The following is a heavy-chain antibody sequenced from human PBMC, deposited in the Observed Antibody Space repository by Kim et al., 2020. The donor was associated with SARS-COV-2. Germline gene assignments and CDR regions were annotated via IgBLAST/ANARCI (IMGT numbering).Heavy chain of an antibody. V-gene: IGHV4-61*01. Sequence: SETLSLTCTVSGGSVSSGSYYWSWIRQPPGKGLEWIGYIYYSGSTNYNPSLKSRVTISVDTSKNQFSLKLSSVTAADTAVYYCARTGILTGYREDDYWGQGTLVTVSS. D-gene: IGHD3-9*01. CDR2: IYYSGST. J-gene: IGHJ4*02. CDR3: ARTGILTGYREDDY. CDR1: GGSVSSGSYY.